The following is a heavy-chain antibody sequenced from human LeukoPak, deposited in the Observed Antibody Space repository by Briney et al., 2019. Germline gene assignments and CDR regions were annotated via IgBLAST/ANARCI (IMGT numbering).Heavy chain of an antibody. V-gene: IGHV4-39*01. CDR1: GGSIGSGGYY. J-gene: IGHJ3*02. D-gene: IGHD6-19*01. CDR2: IYYSGST. Sequence: SATVSLTRTVSGGSIGSGGYYWGWIRQPPGKGLERIGSIYYSGSTYYNPSLKSRVTISVDLSKNQFSLRLSSVAAADTAVYYCARRIAVAGIPYAFDIWGQGTMVTVSS. CDR3: ARRIAVAGIPYAFDI.